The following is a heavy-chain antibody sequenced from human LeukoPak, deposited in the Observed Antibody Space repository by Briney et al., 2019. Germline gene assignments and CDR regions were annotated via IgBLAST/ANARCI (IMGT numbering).Heavy chain of an antibody. D-gene: IGHD1-26*01. J-gene: IGHJ3*02. Sequence: LSETLSLTCAVYGGSFSGYYWSWIRQPPGKGLEWIGEINHSGSTNYNPSLKSRVTISVDTSKNQFSLKLSSVTAADTAVYYCARGEYASPVGAFDIWGQGTMVTVSS. CDR2: INHSGST. CDR1: GGSFSGYY. CDR3: ARGEYASPVGAFDI. V-gene: IGHV4-34*01.